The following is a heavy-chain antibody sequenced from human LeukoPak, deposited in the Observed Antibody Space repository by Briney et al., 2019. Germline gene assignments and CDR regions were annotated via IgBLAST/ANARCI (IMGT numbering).Heavy chain of an antibody. D-gene: IGHD6-19*01. CDR1: GFTFSSYA. J-gene: IGHJ4*02. CDR2: ISGSGDNT. V-gene: IGHV3-23*01. Sequence: GGSLRLSCAASGFTFSSYAVSWVRQAPGKGLEWVSSISGSGDNTYYADSVKGRFTISRDNSKNTLYLQMSSLRAEDTAIYYCAKRGAVAGSDYFDYWGQGTLVTVSS. CDR3: AKRGAVAGSDYFDY.